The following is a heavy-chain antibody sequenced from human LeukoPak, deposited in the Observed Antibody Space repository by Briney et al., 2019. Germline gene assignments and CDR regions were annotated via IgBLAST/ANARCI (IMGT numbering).Heavy chain of an antibody. Sequence: VKVSCKASGYTFTSYGISWVRQAPGQGLEWMGWISAYNGNTNYAQKLQGRVTMTTDTSTSTAYMELRSLRSGDTAVYYCTRALLYNWNDPGYFDYWGQGTLVTVSS. CDR1: GYTFTSYG. CDR3: TRALLYNWNDPGYFDY. V-gene: IGHV1-18*01. J-gene: IGHJ4*02. CDR2: ISAYNGNT. D-gene: IGHD1-1*01.